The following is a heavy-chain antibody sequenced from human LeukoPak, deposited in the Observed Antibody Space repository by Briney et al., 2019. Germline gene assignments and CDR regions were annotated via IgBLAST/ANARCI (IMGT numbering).Heavy chain of an antibody. CDR3: ARAVGENYDILTGDQHSHYYFDY. CDR1: GYTFTSYA. CDR2: INTNTGNP. D-gene: IGHD3-9*01. Sequence: GASVKVSCKASGYTFTSYAMNWVRQAPGQGLEWMGWINTNTGNPTYAQGFTGRFVFSLDTSVSTAYLQISSLKAEDTAVYYCARAVGENYDILTGDQHSHYYFDYWGQGTLVTVSS. J-gene: IGHJ4*02. V-gene: IGHV7-4-1*02.